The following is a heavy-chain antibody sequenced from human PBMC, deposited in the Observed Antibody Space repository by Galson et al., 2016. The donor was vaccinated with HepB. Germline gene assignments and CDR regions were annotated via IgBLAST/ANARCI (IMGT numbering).Heavy chain of an antibody. V-gene: IGHV4-4*02. D-gene: IGHD2-15*01. CDR1: GGSLSTRNW. J-gene: IGHJ4*02. Sequence: SETLSLTCAVSGGSLSTRNWWSWIRQTPGKGLEWIGEIYHTGTTNYNPSLKSRITMSLDKSKNQFTLRLNSVTAADTAVYYCASLGYCSGGDCSSVDWGQGTLFTVSS. CDR2: IYHTGTT. CDR3: ASLGYCSGGDCSSVD.